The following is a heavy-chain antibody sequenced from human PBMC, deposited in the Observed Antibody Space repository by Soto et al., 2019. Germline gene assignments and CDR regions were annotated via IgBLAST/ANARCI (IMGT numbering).Heavy chain of an antibody. CDR1: GFTFSSYA. Sequence: GGSLRLSCAASGFTFSSYAMSWVRQAPGKGLEWVSAISGSGGSTYYADSVKGRFTISRDNSKNTLYLQMNSLRAEDTAVYYCAKNLYFGYCSAGSCYTFDYWGQGTLVTVSS. V-gene: IGHV3-23*01. J-gene: IGHJ4*02. CDR2: ISGSGGST. D-gene: IGHD2-15*01. CDR3: AKNLYFGYCSAGSCYTFDY.